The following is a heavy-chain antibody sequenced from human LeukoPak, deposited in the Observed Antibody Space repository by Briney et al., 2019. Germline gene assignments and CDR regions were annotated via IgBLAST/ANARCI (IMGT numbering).Heavy chain of an antibody. CDR2: ISSSSSSYI. Sequence: GGSLRLSCAASGFTFSSYSMNWVRQAPGKGLEWVSSISSSSSSYIYYAGSVKGRFTISRDNAKNSLYLQMNSLRAEDTAVYYCARVETLRYGSGSYYAFDIWGQGTMVTVSS. D-gene: IGHD3-10*01. V-gene: IGHV3-21*01. CDR3: ARVETLRYGSGSYYAFDI. CDR1: GFTFSSYS. J-gene: IGHJ3*02.